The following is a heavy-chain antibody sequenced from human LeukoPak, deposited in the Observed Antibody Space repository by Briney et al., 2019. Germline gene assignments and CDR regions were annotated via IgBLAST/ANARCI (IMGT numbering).Heavy chain of an antibody. CDR3: ARGYPDSTPN. V-gene: IGHV3-48*01. Sequence: PGGSLRLSCAASGFTFSTYSMNWVRQAPGKGLEWVSYISSSSGTIYYAVSVKGRFTISRDNAKNSLYLQMNSLRAEDTAVYYCARGYPDSTPNWGQGTLVTVSS. CDR1: GFTFSTYS. CDR2: ISSSSGTI. J-gene: IGHJ4*02. D-gene: IGHD2/OR15-2a*01.